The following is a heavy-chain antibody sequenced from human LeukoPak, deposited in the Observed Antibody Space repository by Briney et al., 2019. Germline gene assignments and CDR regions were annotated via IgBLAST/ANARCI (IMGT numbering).Heavy chain of an antibody. V-gene: IGHV1-2*02. J-gene: IGHJ4*02. CDR1: GYTFIAYY. CDR3: ARAAGVVVVAATHY. CDR2: MNPYSGGT. D-gene: IGHD2-15*01. Sequence: ASVKVSCNASGYTFIAYYIHWVRQAPGQGLEWMGWMNPYSGGTNYAQKFQGRVTMTRDTSITTAYMELSRLRSDDTAVYYCARAAGVVVVAATHYWGQGTLVTVSS.